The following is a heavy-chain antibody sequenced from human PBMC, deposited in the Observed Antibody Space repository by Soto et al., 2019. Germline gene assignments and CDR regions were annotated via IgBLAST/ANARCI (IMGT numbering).Heavy chain of an antibody. CDR1: GYTFTSYG. Sequence: ASVKVSCKASGYTFTSYGISWVRQAPGQGLEWMGWISAYNGNTNYAQKLQGRVTMTTDTSTSTAYMELRSLRSDDTAVYYCAKSSPPWDYGSGSYAFDIWGQGTMVTVSS. CDR3: AKSSPPWDYGSGSYAFDI. D-gene: IGHD3-10*01. J-gene: IGHJ3*02. CDR2: ISAYNGNT. V-gene: IGHV1-18*01.